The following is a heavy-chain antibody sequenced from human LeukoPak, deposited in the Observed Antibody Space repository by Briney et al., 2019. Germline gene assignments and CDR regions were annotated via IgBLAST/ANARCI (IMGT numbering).Heavy chain of an antibody. CDR1: GGSFSGDF. J-gene: IGHJ4*02. CDR2: INHGGST. CDR3: ARHTWQWLPFDE. D-gene: IGHD5-12*01. V-gene: IGHV4-34*01. Sequence: SETLSLTCAVYGGSFSGDFWGWIRQSPGKGLEWIGEINHGGSTTYNPSLQSRVTMSVDTSTNQISLKMTSVTAADTAIYYCARHTWQWLPFDEWGQGTQVTISS.